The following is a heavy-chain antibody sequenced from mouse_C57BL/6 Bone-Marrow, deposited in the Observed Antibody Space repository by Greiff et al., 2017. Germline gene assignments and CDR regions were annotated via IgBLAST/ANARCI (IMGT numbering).Heavy chain of an antibody. V-gene: IGHV1-18*01. CDR1: GYTFTDYN. Sequence: VQLQQSGPELVKPGASVKITCKASGYTFTDYNMDWVKQSHGKSLEWIGDINPYNGGSIYNQKFKGKATLTVDKSSSTAYMELRSLTSEDTAVYYCVRSNYPFFDYWGQGTTLTVSS. CDR3: VRSNYPFFDY. D-gene: IGHD2-5*01. CDR2: INPYNGGS. J-gene: IGHJ2*01.